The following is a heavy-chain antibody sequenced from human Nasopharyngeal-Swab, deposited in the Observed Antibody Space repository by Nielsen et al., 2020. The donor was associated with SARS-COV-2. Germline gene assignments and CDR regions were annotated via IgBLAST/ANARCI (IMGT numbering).Heavy chain of an antibody. CDR2: ISHDGGNE. CDR3: AGPMVRGTTVVDAFDI. D-gene: IGHD3-10*01. J-gene: IGHJ3*02. CDR1: GFAFGDYG. V-gene: IGHV3-30*03. Sequence: GESLKISCEASGFAFGDYGMQWFRQAPGKGLEWVTLISHDGGNEYYADSVKGRFTISRDNSKNTLYLQMHSLRAEDTAVYYCAGPMVRGTTVVDAFDIWGQGTMVTVSS.